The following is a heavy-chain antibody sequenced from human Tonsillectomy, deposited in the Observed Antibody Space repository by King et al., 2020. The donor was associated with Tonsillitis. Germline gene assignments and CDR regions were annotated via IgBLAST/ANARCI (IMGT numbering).Heavy chain of an antibody. V-gene: IGHV3-49*03. D-gene: IGHD6-19*01. Sequence: QLVQSGGGLVQPGRSLRLSCTGSGFSFGDYAMIWFRQAPGKGLEWVGFIRSKAYGGTTDYAASVKGRFTISREDSKSIAYLQMSSLKTEDTAVYYCTRGGIAVADYFDYWGQGTLVTVSS. CDR1: GFSFGDYA. J-gene: IGHJ4*02. CDR2: IRSKAYGGTT. CDR3: TRGGIAVADYFDY.